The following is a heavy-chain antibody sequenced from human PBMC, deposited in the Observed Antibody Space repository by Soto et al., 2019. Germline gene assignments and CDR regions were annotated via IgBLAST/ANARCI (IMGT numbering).Heavy chain of an antibody. CDR3: AKDIGSSGWYLFDY. J-gene: IGHJ4*02. CDR2: ISWNSGSI. Sequence: GGSLRLSCAASGFTFDDYAMHWVRQAPGKGLEWVSGISWNSGSIGYADSVKGRFTISRDNAKNSLYLQMNSLRAEDTALYYCAKDIGSSGWYLFDYWGQGTLVTVSS. D-gene: IGHD6-19*01. V-gene: IGHV3-9*01. CDR1: GFTFDDYA.